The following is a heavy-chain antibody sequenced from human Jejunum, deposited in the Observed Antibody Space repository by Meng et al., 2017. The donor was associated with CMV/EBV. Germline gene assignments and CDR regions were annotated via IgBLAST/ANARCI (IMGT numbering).Heavy chain of an antibody. Sequence: VAGDSIRSGDSYWSWIRQPPGKGLEWIGYIYGSGSTSYNPSLESRVTISVDTSKNQFSLKVMSVTAADTAVYYCAREGTNSYYFDYWGQGTLVTVSS. D-gene: IGHD1-14*01. CDR2: IYGSGST. J-gene: IGHJ4*02. CDR1: GDSIRSGDSY. CDR3: AREGTNSYYFDY. V-gene: IGHV4-30-4*01.